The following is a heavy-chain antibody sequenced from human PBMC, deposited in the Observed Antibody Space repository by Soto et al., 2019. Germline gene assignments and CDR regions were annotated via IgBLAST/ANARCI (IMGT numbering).Heavy chain of an antibody. CDR1: GFTFSNFG. J-gene: IGHJ4*02. CDR2: IWYDGSSK. Sequence: GGSLRLSCEASGFTFSNFGMNWVRQAPGKGLEWVARIWYDGSSKYYVDSVKGRFTISRDNSKNSLSLQMNNLRAEDTAVYYCARENSVQAWLHHFDHWGLGTLVTV. CDR3: ARENSVQAWLHHFDH. D-gene: IGHD5-18*01. V-gene: IGHV3-33*01.